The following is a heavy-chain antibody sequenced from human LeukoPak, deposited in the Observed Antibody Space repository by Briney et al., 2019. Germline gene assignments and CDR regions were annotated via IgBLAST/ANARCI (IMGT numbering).Heavy chain of an antibody. V-gene: IGHV4-59*11. Sequence: PSETLSLTCTVSGGSISSHYWSWIRQPPGKGLEWIGYIYYSGSTNYNPSLKSRVTISVDTSKNQFSLKLSSVTAADTAVYYRARVWNDSFDYWGQGTLVTVSS. CDR2: IYYSGST. D-gene: IGHD1-1*01. CDR3: ARVWNDSFDY. J-gene: IGHJ4*02. CDR1: GGSISSHY.